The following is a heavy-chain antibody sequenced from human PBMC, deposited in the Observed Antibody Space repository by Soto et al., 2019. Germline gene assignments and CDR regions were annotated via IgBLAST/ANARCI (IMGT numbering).Heavy chain of an antibody. CDR1: GFTFSSYS. CDR3: AREDSVLRFLEWSPALNWFDP. Sequence: PGGSLRLSCAASGFTFSSYSMNWVRQAPGKGLEWVSYISSSSSTIYYADSVKGRFTISRDNAKNSLYLQMNSLRAEDTAVYYCAREDSVLRFLEWSPALNWFDPWGQGTLVTVSS. V-gene: IGHV3-48*01. D-gene: IGHD3-3*01. CDR2: ISSSSSTI. J-gene: IGHJ5*02.